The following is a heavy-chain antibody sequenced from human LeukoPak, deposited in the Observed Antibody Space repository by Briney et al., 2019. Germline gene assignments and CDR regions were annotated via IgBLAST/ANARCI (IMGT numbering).Heavy chain of an antibody. CDR1: GGSISSYY. CDR3: ARLDVLLSDNWFDP. D-gene: IGHD3-10*01. J-gene: IGHJ5*02. V-gene: IGHV4-59*05. Sequence: PSETLSLTCTVSGGSISSYYWSWIRQPPGKGLEWIGSIYYSGSTYYNPSLKSRVTISVDTSKNQFSLKLSSVTAADTAVYYCARLDVLLSDNWFDPWGQGTLVTVSS. CDR2: IYYSGST.